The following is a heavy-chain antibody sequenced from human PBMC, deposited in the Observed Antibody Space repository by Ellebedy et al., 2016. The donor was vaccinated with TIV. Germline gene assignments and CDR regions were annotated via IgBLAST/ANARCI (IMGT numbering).Heavy chain of an antibody. CDR3: ARAPHSSMITFGGVSALFDY. Sequence: AASVKVSCKASGYTFTSYGINWVRQAPGQGLEWMGWISGYTGNTNSAPKLQGRVTMTRDPSTSTAYMELRRLRSDDTAVYYCARAPHSSMITFGGVSALFDYWGQGTLVTVSS. CDR2: ISGYTGNT. V-gene: IGHV1-18*01. J-gene: IGHJ4*02. D-gene: IGHD3-16*01. CDR1: GYTFTSYG.